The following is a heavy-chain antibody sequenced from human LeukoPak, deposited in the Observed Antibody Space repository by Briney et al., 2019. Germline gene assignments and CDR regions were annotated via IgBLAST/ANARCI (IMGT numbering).Heavy chain of an antibody. D-gene: IGHD4-11*01. CDR1: GYTFTGYY. V-gene: IGHV1-2*02. CDR2: INPNSGGT. J-gene: IGHJ6*03. CDR3: ARGTVTTQIYYYYYYMDV. Sequence: GASVKVSCKASGYTFTGYYMHWVRQAPGQGLEWMGLINPNSGGTNYAQKFQGRVTMTRDTSISTAYMELSSLRSEDTAVYYCARGTVTTQIYYYYYYMDVWGKGTTVTVSS.